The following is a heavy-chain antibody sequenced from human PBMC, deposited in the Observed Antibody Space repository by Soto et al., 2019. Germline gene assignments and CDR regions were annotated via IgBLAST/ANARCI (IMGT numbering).Heavy chain of an antibody. CDR1: GGSISSGDYY. CDR2: IYHTGSP. D-gene: IGHD6-13*01. CDR3: ARETSAGTKGLED. V-gene: IGHV4-30-4*01. J-gene: IGHJ4*02. Sequence: QVQLQESGPGLVKPSQTLSLTCAVSGGSISSGDYYWNWLRQSPGKGLEWIGYIYHTGSPYYHPFLESRVTISLDTSRNQISLKLGSVTAADTAMYYCARETSAGTKGLEDWGQGTRVLVSS.